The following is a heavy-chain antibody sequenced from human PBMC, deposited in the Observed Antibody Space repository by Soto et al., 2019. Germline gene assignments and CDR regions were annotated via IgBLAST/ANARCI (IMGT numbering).Heavy chain of an antibody. D-gene: IGHD6-19*01. CDR1: GFTVSSNY. V-gene: IGHV3-66*01. Sequence: GGSLRLSCAASGFTVSSNYMSWVRQAPGKGLEWVSVIYSGGSTYYADSVKGRFTISRDNSKNTLYLQMNSLRAEDTAVYYCARDLNSSGWYADDAFDIWGQGTMVNVSS. J-gene: IGHJ3*02. CDR3: ARDLNSSGWYADDAFDI. CDR2: IYSGGST.